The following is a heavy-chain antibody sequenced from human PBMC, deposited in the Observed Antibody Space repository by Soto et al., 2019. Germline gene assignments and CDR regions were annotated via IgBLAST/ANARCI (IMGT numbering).Heavy chain of an antibody. CDR2: IYYSGST. D-gene: IGHD3-10*01. Sequence: PSETLCLTCTVSGGSISGYDWSWIRQPPGKGLEWIGDIYYSGSTNYNPSLKSRVTISVDTSKNQFSLKLSSVTAADTAVYFCARRYGLSAFDIWGQGTMVTVSS. CDR3: ARRYGLSAFDI. J-gene: IGHJ3*02. CDR1: GGSISGYD. V-gene: IGHV4-59*08.